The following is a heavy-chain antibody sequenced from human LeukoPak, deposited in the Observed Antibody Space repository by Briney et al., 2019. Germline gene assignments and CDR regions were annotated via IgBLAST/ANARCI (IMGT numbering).Heavy chain of an antibody. CDR2: IRWDGGSK. CDR1: GFTFDGYT. Sequence: PGGSLRLSCAASGFTFDGYTMHWVRQAPGKGLESVSLIRWDGGSKYYADSVKGRFTISRENSKNSLYLQMNSLRTEDTALYYCAKAHDFWSGYDYWGQGTLVAVSS. D-gene: IGHD3-3*01. J-gene: IGHJ4*02. V-gene: IGHV3-43*01. CDR3: AKAHDFWSGYDY.